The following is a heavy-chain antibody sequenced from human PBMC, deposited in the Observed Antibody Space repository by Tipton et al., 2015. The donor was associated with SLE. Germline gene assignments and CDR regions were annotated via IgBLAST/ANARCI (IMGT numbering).Heavy chain of an antibody. CDR1: GDSITSNNW. D-gene: IGHD3-10*01. V-gene: IGHV4-4*02. Sequence: TLSLTCVVSGDSITSNNWWSWVRQPPGKGLEWIGHIYQSGGTYYNPSLKGRVTISVDTSKNQFSLKLSSVTAADTAVYYCARGDYYSWFDPWGQGTLVTVSS. CDR2: IYQSGGT. CDR3: ARGDYYSWFDP. J-gene: IGHJ5*02.